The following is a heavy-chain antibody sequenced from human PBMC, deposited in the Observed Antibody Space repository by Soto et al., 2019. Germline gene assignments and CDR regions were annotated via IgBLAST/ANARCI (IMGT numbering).Heavy chain of an antibody. J-gene: IGHJ6*02. Sequence: GPPVKVSCKASGYTFTSYGISWVRQAPGQGLEWMGWISAYNGNTNYAQKLQGRVTMTTDTSTSTAYMELRSLRSDDTAVYYCARPRSRITMIAGMDVWGQGTTVTVSS. V-gene: IGHV1-18*01. CDR2: ISAYNGNT. D-gene: IGHD3-22*01. CDR3: ARPRSRITMIAGMDV. CDR1: GYTFTSYG.